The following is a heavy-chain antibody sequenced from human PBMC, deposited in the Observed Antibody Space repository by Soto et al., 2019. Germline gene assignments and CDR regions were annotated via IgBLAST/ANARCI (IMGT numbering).Heavy chain of an antibody. J-gene: IGHJ4*02. CDR1: GYTLTELS. Sequence: QVQLVQSGAEVKKPGASVKVSCKVSGYTLTELSMHWVRQAPGKALEWMGGFDPEDGETIYAQKFQGSVTMSEDTSPDTAYMDPSGLFSDDTAVDGCATASWLRRILVYWGQGNQITVSS. CDR3: ATASWLRRILVY. D-gene: IGHD5-12*01. V-gene: IGHV1-24*01. CDR2: FDPEDGET.